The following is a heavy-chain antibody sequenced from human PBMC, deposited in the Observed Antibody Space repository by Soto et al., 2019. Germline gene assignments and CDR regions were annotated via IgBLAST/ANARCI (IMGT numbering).Heavy chain of an antibody. CDR3: ASRKNAYRGFDP. J-gene: IGHJ5*02. D-gene: IGHD4-4*01. CDR1: GGTFSSYT. Sequence: ASLKVSCKASGGTFSSYTISWVRQAPGQGLEWMGRIIPILGIANYAQKFQGRVTITADKSTSTAYMELSSLRSEDTAVYYCASRKNAYRGFDPWGQGTLVTVSS. V-gene: IGHV1-69*02. CDR2: IIPILGIA.